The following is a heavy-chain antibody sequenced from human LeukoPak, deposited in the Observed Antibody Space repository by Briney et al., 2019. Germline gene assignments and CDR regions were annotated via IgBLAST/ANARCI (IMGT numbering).Heavy chain of an antibody. CDR1: GFTFNNYS. CDR2: ISSSSSTI. V-gene: IGHV3-48*01. CDR3: ARGSGMDV. D-gene: IGHD1-26*01. J-gene: IGHJ6*04. Sequence: GGSLRLSCAASGFTFNNYSMNWVRQAPGKGPEWVSYISSSSSTIYYADSVKGRFTISRDNAKNSLYLQMNSLRAEDTAVYYCARGSGMDVWAKGPRSPSPQ.